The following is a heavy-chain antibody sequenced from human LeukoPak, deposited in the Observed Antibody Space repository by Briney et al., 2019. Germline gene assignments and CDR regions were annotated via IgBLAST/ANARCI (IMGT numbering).Heavy chain of an antibody. CDR1: GFTFSSHG. V-gene: IGHV3-23*01. CDR3: AREDRYIYGYGYYHYYMEV. D-gene: IGHD5-18*01. CDR2: ISGSGDNT. Sequence: GGSLRLSCAASGFTFSSHGMSWVRQAPGKGLEWVSTISGSGDNTYYADSVKGRFTISRDNSKNTLYLQMNSLRAEDTAVYYCAREDRYIYGYGYYHYYMEVWGKGTTVTIS. J-gene: IGHJ6*03.